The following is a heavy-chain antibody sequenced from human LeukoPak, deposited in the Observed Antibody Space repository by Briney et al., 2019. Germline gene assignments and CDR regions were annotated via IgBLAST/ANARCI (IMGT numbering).Heavy chain of an antibody. J-gene: IGHJ4*02. CDR2: INHSGST. CDR3: ARGQLWLSVY. V-gene: IGHV4-34*01. CDR1: GGSFSGYY. D-gene: IGHD5-18*01. Sequence: PSETLSLTCAVYGGSFSGYYWSWIRQPPGKGLEWIGEINHSGSTNYNPSLKSRVTISVDTSKNQFSLKLSSVTAADTAVYYCARGQLWLSVYWGQGTLVTVSS.